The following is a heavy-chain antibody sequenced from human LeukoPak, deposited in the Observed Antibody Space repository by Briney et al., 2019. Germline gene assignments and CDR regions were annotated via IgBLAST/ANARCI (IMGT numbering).Heavy chain of an antibody. CDR3: AREYSSSSADYFDY. Sequence: PSETLSLTCTVSGGSISSGDYYWSWIRQPPGKGLEWIGYIYYSGSTYYNPSLKSRVTISADTSKNQFSLKLSSVTAADTAVYYCAREYSSSSADYFDYWGQGTLVTVSS. V-gene: IGHV4-30-4*01. D-gene: IGHD6-6*01. CDR1: GGSISSGDYY. CDR2: IYYSGST. J-gene: IGHJ4*02.